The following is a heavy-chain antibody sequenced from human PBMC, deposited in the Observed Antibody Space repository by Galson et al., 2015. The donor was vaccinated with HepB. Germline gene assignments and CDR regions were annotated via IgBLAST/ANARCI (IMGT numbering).Heavy chain of an antibody. D-gene: IGHD2-2*02. CDR3: ARVNIGYCSSTSCYIDYYYYMDV. V-gene: IGHV4-59*01. CDR1: GGSISSYY. CDR2: IYYSGST. Sequence: ETLSLTCTVSGGSISSYYWSWIRQPPGKGLEWIGYIYYSGSTNYNPSLKSRVTISVDTSKNQFSLKLSSVTAADTAVYYCARVNIGYCSSTSCYIDYYYYMDVWGKGITVTVTS. J-gene: IGHJ6*03.